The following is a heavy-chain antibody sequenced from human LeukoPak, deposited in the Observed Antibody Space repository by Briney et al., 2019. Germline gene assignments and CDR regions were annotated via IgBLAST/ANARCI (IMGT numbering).Heavy chain of an antibody. CDR3: ARDQVSRDTAMVPYYYYGMDV. Sequence: ASVKVSCKASGYTFTSYYLHWVRQAPGQGLKWMGIINPTGGSTTYAQKFQGRVTMTRDTSTSTVYMELSSLRSEDTAVYYCARDQVSRDTAMVPYYYYGMDVWGQGTTVTVSS. D-gene: IGHD5-18*01. V-gene: IGHV1-46*01. CDR1: GYTFTSYY. CDR2: INPTGGST. J-gene: IGHJ6*02.